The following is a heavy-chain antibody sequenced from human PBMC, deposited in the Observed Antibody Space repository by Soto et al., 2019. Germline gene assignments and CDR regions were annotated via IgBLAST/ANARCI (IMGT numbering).Heavy chain of an antibody. J-gene: IGHJ6*02. D-gene: IGHD2-15*01. V-gene: IGHV1-69*06. CDR2: IIPIFGTA. CDR3: ARARGLYCSGGTCYSRPGMDV. CDR1: GGTFSSYA. Sequence: SVKVSCKASGGTFSSYAISWVRQAPGQGLEWMGGIIPIFGTANYAQKFQGRVTITADKSTSTAYMELSSLRSEDTAVYYCARARGLYCSGGTCYSRPGMDVWCPGTTVTVSS.